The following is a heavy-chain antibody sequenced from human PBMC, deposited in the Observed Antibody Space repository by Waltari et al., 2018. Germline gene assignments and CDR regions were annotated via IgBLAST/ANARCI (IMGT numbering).Heavy chain of an antibody. D-gene: IGHD3-22*01. J-gene: IGHJ4*02. V-gene: IGHV4-39*01. CDR2: IYYSGST. Sequence: QLQLQESGPGLVKPSETLSLTCTVSGGSISSSSYYWGWIRQPPGKGLGWIGSIYYSGSTYYNPSLKSRVTISVDTSKNQFSLKLSSVTAADTAVYYCARLRWLFGPYYWGQGTLVTVSS. CDR1: GGSISSSSYY. CDR3: ARLRWLFGPYY.